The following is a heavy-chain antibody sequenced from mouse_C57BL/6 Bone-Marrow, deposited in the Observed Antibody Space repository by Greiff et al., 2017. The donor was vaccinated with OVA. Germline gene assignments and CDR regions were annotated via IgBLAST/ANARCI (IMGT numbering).Heavy chain of an antibody. Sequence: EVKLMESGGGLVQPGGSLSLSCAASGFTFTDYYMSWVRQPPGKALEWLGFIRNKANGYTTEYSASVKGRFTISRDNSQSILYLQMNALRAEDSATYYCARSLITTVVAPYAMDYWGQGTSVTVSS. CDR2: IRNKANGYTT. D-gene: IGHD1-1*01. CDR1: GFTFTDYY. V-gene: IGHV7-3*01. J-gene: IGHJ4*01. CDR3: ARSLITTVVAPYAMDY.